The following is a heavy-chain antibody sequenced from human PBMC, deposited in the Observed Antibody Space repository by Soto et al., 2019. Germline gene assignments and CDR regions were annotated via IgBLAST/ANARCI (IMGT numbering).Heavy chain of an antibody. J-gene: IGHJ6*02. CDR1: GGTFSSYA. D-gene: IGHD5-18*01. Sequence: SVKVSCKASGGTFSSYAISWVRQAPGQGLEWMGGIIPIFGTANYAQKFQGRVTITADESTSTAYMELSSLRSEDTAVYYCASGYSYGSNDGAYYGMDVWGQGTTVTVSS. CDR2: IIPIFGTA. V-gene: IGHV1-69*13. CDR3: ASGYSYGSNDGAYYGMDV.